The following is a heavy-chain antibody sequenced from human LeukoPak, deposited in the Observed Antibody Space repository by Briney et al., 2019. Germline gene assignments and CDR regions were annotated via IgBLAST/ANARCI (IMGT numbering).Heavy chain of an antibody. CDR1: GVSISSYY. CDR2: IYYSGST. D-gene: IGHD3-10*01. Sequence: SETLSLTCTVSGVSISSYYWSWIRQPPGKGLEWIGYIYYSGSTNYNPSLKSRVTISVDTSKNQFSLKLSSVTAADTAVYDCARGTPGSSYYYYYYMDVWGKGTTVTVSS. CDR3: ARGTPGSSYYYYYYMDV. J-gene: IGHJ6*03. V-gene: IGHV4-59*01.